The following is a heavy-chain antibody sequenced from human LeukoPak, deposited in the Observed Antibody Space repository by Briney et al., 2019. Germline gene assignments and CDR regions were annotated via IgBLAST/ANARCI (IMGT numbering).Heavy chain of an antibody. CDR2: IYNSGST. CDR3: ARQTFGVLYFDS. D-gene: IGHD3-16*01. Sequence: SETLSLTCVVSGGSISRGSYYWNWIRRPAGKGLEWMGRIYNSGSTNYNPSLKSRVTISADMSRNQLSLLLTSVTVADTAVYYCARQTFGVLYFDSWGLGTLVIVSS. J-gene: IGHJ4*02. CDR1: GGSISRGSYY. V-gene: IGHV4-61*02.